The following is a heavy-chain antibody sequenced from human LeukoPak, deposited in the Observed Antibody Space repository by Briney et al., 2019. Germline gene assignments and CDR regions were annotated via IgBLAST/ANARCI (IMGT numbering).Heavy chain of an antibody. V-gene: IGHV1-8*03. CDR3: ARGPEYYYDSSGHAFDI. J-gene: IGHJ3*02. CDR2: MNPNSGNT. D-gene: IGHD3-22*01. CDR1: GYTFTSYD. Sequence: ASVKLSCKASGYTFTSYDINWVRQATGQGLEWMRWMNPNSGNTGYAQKFQGRVTITRNTSISTAYMELSSLRSEDTAVYYCARGPEYYYDSSGHAFDIWGQGTMVTVSS.